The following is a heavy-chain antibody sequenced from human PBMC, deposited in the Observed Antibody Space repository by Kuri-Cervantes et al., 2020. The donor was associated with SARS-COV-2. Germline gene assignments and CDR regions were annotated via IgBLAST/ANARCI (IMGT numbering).Heavy chain of an antibody. CDR1: GGSLGSGDYY. V-gene: IGHV4-39*07. CDR3: ARLAGYFVEDYYMDV. Sequence: SETLSLTCTVSGGSLGSGDYYWGWIRQPPGKGLEWIGSIYHSGSTYYNPSLKSRVTISVDTSKNQFSLKLSSVTAADTAVYYCARLAGYFVEDYYMDVWGKGTTVTVSS. J-gene: IGHJ6*03. D-gene: IGHD3-9*01. CDR2: IYHSGST.